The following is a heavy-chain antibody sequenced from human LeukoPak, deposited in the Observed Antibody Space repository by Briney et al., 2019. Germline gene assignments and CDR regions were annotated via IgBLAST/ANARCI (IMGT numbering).Heavy chain of an antibody. V-gene: IGHV4-34*01. CDR2: INHSGST. CDR3: ARPRGDPDDY. CDR1: GGSFSGYY. Sequence: SETLSLTCAVYGGSFSGYYWSWIRQPPGKGLEWIGEINHSGSTNYNPSLKSRVTISVDTSKNQFSLKLSSVTAADTAVYYCARPRGDPDDYWGQGTLVTVSS. J-gene: IGHJ4*02. D-gene: IGHD4-17*01.